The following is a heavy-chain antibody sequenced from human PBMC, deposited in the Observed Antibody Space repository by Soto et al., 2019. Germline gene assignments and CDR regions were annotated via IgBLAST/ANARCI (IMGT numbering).Heavy chain of an antibody. CDR2: VSGGGGST. CDR1: GFTFSGFA. Sequence: EVQLLESGGDLVQPGGSLRLSCAASGFTFSGFAMSWVRQAPGKGLEWVSTVSGGGGSTYNADSVKGRFTISRDNSKNTLSLQMNSLRAEDTAVYFCAKAPMYCSGTGCLNYFDFWGQGTLVAVSS. V-gene: IGHV3-23*01. CDR3: AKAPMYCSGTGCLNYFDF. D-gene: IGHD1-1*01. J-gene: IGHJ4*02.